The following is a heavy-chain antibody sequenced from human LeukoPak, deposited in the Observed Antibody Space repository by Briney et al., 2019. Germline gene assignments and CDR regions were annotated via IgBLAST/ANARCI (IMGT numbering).Heavy chain of an antibody. J-gene: IGHJ4*02. CDR3: AKSILRIYYFDY. Sequence: PGGSLRLSCAASGFTVSSNYTYWVRQAPGKGLEWVSIIYSGGGTYYADSVKGRFTISRDNSKNTLYLQMNSLRAEDTAVYYCAKSILRIYYFDYWGQGTLVTVSS. CDR1: GFTVSSNY. V-gene: IGHV3-53*01. D-gene: IGHD2-15*01. CDR2: IYSGGGT.